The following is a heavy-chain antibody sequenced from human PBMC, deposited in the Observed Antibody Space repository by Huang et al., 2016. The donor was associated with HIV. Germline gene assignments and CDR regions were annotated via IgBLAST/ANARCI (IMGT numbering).Heavy chain of an antibody. CDR2: IIPIFGTA. J-gene: IGHJ3*02. Sequence: QVQLVQSGAEVKKPGSSVEVSCKASGGTFSSYASSWVRQAPGEGLEWMGGIIPIFGTANYAQKCQGRVTITADESTSTAYMELSSLRSEDTAGYYCGGGAVAFDIWGQGTMVTVSS. CDR1: GGTFSSYA. CDR3: GGGAVAFDI. V-gene: IGHV1-69*01. D-gene: IGHD3-16*01.